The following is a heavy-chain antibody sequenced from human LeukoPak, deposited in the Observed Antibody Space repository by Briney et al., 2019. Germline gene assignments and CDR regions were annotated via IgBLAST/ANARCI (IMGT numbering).Heavy chain of an antibody. J-gene: IGHJ5*02. D-gene: IGHD6-13*01. CDR3: ATGTMGIAAAAPGGGWFDP. V-gene: IGHV4-34*01. CDR2: INHGGST. CDR1: GGSFSGDF. Sequence: PSETLSLTCAVYGGSFSGDFWSWIRQSPGKGLEWIGEINHGGSTTYNPSLKSRVTISVDTSKNQFSLKLSSVTAADTAVYYCATGTMGIAAAAPGGGWFDPWGQGTLVTVSS.